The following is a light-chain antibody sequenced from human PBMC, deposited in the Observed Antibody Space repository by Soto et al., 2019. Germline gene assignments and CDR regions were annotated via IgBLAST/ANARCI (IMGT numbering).Light chain of an antibody. Sequence: DLVMTQSPLSLPVTPGEPASISCRSSQSLLHSNGYNYLDWYLQKPGQSPQLLIYLGSNRASGVPDRFSGSGSGTDFTLKISRVEAEDVGVYYCMQALQTLHTFGQGTKLEIK. CDR2: LGS. CDR1: QSLLHSNGYNY. V-gene: IGKV2-28*01. CDR3: MQALQTLHT. J-gene: IGKJ2*01.